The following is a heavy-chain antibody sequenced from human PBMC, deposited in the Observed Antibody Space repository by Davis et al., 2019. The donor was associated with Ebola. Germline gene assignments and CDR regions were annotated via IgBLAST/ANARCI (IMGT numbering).Heavy chain of an antibody. D-gene: IGHD3-22*01. CDR3: AHRLNLAYHDGSGKWYNLFHP. CDR2: IYSNDEK. J-gene: IGHJ5*02. Sequence: SGPTLVKPTQTVTLTCTFSGFSLSTTGVGVGWIRQPPGKALEWLALIYSNDEKLYRPSLESRLTINEDTSKNQVVLTMTIMDPVDTATYYCAHRLNLAYHDGSGKWYNLFHPWGQGILVTLSA. V-gene: IGHV2-5*01. CDR1: GFSLSTTGVG.